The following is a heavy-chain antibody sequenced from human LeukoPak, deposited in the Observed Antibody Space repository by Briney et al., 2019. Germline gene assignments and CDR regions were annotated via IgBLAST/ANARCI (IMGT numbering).Heavy chain of an antibody. J-gene: IGHJ4*02. CDR2: INPSGGST. CDR1: GYTFTSYY. Sequence: ASVKVSCKPSGYTFTSYYMHWVRQAPGQGLEWMGIINPSGGSTSYAQTFQGRVTMTRDTSTSTVYMELRSLRSDDPAVYYCARGGDGYNYLNYYDYWGQGTLVTVSS. D-gene: IGHD5-24*01. V-gene: IGHV1-46*01. CDR3: ARGGDGYNYLNYYDY.